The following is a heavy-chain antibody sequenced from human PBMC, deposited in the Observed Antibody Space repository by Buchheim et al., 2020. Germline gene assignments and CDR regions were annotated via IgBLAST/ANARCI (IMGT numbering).Heavy chain of an antibody. CDR1: GGSISSYY. Sequence: QVQLQESGPGLVKPSETLSLTCTVSGGSISSYYWSWIRQPPGKGLEWIGYIYYSGSTNYNPSLKSRVTLSVATSKNQFSLKLSSVTAADTAVYYCARVTYDFWSGYLGGLVSDFDYWGKGTL. J-gene: IGHJ4*02. V-gene: IGHV4-59*01. CDR3: ARVTYDFWSGYLGGLVSDFDY. D-gene: IGHD3-3*01. CDR2: IYYSGST.